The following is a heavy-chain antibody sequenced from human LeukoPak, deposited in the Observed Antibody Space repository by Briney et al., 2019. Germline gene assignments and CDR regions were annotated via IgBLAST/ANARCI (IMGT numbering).Heavy chain of an antibody. Sequence: PGGTLRLSCAASGFTFSNYGMSWVRQAPGKGLEWVANIKYDGIEKYYVDSVKGRFAISRDNAKNSLYLQMNSLTAEDTAVYHCARGGTTFEHWGQGTLVTVSS. J-gene: IGHJ4*02. V-gene: IGHV3-7*01. CDR3: ARGGTTFEH. CDR1: GFTFSNYG. CDR2: IKYDGIEK. D-gene: IGHD1-1*01.